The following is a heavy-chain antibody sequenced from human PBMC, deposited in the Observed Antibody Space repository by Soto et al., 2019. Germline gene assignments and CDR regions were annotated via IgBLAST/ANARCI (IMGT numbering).Heavy chain of an antibody. Sequence: GGSLRLSCAASGFTFSSYWMSWVRQAPGKGLEWVANIKQDGSEKYYVDSVKGRFTISRDNAKNSLYLQMNSLRAEDTAVYYCARDLGSGFYYYGMDVWGQGTTVTVSS. CDR1: GFTFSSYW. CDR3: ARDLGSGFYYYGMDV. CDR2: IKQDGSEK. V-gene: IGHV3-7*01. J-gene: IGHJ6*02. D-gene: IGHD6-19*01.